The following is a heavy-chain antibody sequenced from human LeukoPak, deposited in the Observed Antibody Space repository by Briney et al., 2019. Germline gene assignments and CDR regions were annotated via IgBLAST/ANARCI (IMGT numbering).Heavy chain of an antibody. J-gene: IGHJ6*03. D-gene: IGHD2-2*01. CDR1: GYTFTSYG. Sequence: WASVKVSCKASGYTFTSYGISWVRQAPGQGLEWMGWISAYNGNTNYAQKLQGRVTMTTDTSTSTAYMELRSLRSDDTAVYYCARAGCSSTSCSNGYYYYMDVWGKGTTVTVSS. CDR2: ISAYNGNT. V-gene: IGHV1-18*01. CDR3: ARAGCSSTSCSNGYYYYMDV.